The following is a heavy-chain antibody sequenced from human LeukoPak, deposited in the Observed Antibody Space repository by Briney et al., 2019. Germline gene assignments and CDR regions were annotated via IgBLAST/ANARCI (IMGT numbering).Heavy chain of an antibody. CDR3: AKGSSGYFFDL. CDR1: GFIFNNYG. J-gene: IGHJ4*02. D-gene: IGHD3-22*01. V-gene: IGHV3-23*01. CDR2: ISNDGGGT. Sequence: GGSLRLSCAASGFIFNNYGLVWVRQAPGKGLEWVSAISNDGGGTTYADFVKGRYSVSRDNSKNTLFLQMNSLRAEDTALYYCAKGSSGYFFDLWGQGTLVTVSS.